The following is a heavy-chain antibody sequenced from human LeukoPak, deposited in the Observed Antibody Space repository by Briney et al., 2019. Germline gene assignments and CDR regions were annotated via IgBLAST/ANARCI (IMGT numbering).Heavy chain of an antibody. CDR3: AKDPYYDSSGYRAY. Sequence: PGRSLRLSCAASGFTFDDYAMHWVRQAPGKGLEWVSGISWNSGNIDYADSVKGRFTISRDNSKNTLYLQMNSLRAEDTAVYYCAKDPYYDSSGYRAYWGQGTLVTVSS. D-gene: IGHD3-22*01. J-gene: IGHJ4*02. V-gene: IGHV3-9*01. CDR2: ISWNSGNI. CDR1: GFTFDDYA.